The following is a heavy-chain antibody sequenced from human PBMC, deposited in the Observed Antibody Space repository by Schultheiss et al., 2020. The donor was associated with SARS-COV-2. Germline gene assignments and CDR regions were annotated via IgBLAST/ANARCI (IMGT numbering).Heavy chain of an antibody. V-gene: IGHV3-23*03. J-gene: IGHJ2*01. CDR3: AKGPNWNYVWYFDL. CDR2: IYSGGST. D-gene: IGHD1-7*01. CDR1: GFTFSSYA. Sequence: GGSLRLSCAASGFTFSSYAMSWVRQAPGKGLEWVSVIYSGGSTYYADSVKGRFTISRDNSKNTLYLQMNSLRAEDTAVYYCAKGPNWNYVWYFDLWGRGTLVTVSS.